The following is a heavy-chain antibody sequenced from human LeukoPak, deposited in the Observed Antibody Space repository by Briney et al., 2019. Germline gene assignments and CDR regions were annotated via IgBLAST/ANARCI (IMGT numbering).Heavy chain of an antibody. V-gene: IGHV3-23*01. J-gene: IGHJ4*02. CDR3: AKDSSSSFDY. Sequence: GGSLRLSCAASGFSFSNFWMRWVRRAPGKGLEWVSAISGSGGSTYYADSVKGRFTISRDNSKNTLYLQMNSLRAEDTAVYYCAKDSSSSFDYWGQGTLVTVSS. CDR1: GFSFSNFW. D-gene: IGHD6-6*01. CDR2: ISGSGGST.